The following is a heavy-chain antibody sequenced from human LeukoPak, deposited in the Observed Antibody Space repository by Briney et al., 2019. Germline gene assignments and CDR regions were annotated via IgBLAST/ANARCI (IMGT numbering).Heavy chain of an antibody. CDR3: ARDRLLITVAGTVDQ. D-gene: IGHD6-19*01. J-gene: IGHJ4*02. V-gene: IGHV3-30*09. CDR1: GFTFSRFT. CDR2: ISYDGTNK. Sequence: PGGSLRLSCAASGFTFSRFTMNWVRQAPGKGLEWVAVISYDGTNKWYADSVEGRFAISRDNSKNTLYLQMNNLRPEDTAVYYCARDRLLITVAGTVDQWGRGTLVTVSS.